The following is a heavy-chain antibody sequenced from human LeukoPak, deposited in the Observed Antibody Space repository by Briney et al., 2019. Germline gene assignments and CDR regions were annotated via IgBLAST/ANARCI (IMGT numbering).Heavy chain of an antibody. D-gene: IGHD4-23*01. J-gene: IGHJ5*02. Sequence: GGSLRLSCAASGFTFSTYWMSWVRQAPGKGLEWVANIKQDGSEKYYVDSVKGRFAISRDNAKNSLFLQMNTLRVEDTAVYYCAKDSLLTVVSPVAASWGQGILVTVSS. CDR2: IKQDGSEK. V-gene: IGHV3-7*01. CDR3: AKDSLLTVVSPVAAS. CDR1: GFTFSTYW.